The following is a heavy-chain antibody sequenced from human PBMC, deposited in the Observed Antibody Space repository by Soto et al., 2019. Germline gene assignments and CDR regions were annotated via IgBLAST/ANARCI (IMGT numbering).Heavy chain of an antibody. D-gene: IGHD3-22*01. V-gene: IGHV5-10-1*01. CDR1: GYSFAGYW. CDR3: ARQIYDSDTGPNFQYYFDS. Sequence: GESLKISCKGSGYSFAGYWITWVRQKPGKGLEWMGRIDPGDSQTYYSPSFRGHVTISVTKSITTVFLQWSSLRASDTAMYYCARQIYDSDTGPNFQYYFDSWGQGTPVTVSS. J-gene: IGHJ4*01. CDR2: IDPGDSQT.